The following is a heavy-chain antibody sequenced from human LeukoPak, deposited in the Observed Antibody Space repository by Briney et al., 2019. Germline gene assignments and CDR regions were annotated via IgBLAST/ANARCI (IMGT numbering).Heavy chain of an antibody. V-gene: IGHV1-2*02. J-gene: IGHJ4*02. CDR1: GSTFTVYY. D-gene: IGHD1-1*01. Sequence: ASVKVSCKASGSTFTVYYIHWVRQAPGQGLEWMGWINPNSGGTNYAQKFRGRVTMTRDTSNSTAYMDLSRLRSDDTVVYYCARDDDFVDYWGRGSRVSVS. CDR2: INPNSGGT. CDR3: ARDDDFVDY.